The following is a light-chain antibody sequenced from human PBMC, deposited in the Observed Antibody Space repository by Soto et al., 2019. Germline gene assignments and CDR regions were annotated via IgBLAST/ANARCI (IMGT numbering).Light chain of an antibody. CDR3: SSYTTSNTYV. Sequence: QSALTQPPSVSGSPGQSVTISCTGVRSDIGSSNSVSWYQQVPGTVPKLMIFEVTKWPSGVPDRFSGSKSGNTASLTISGLRAEDEADYYCSSYTTSNTYVFGTGTKLTVL. J-gene: IGLJ1*01. CDR2: EVT. V-gene: IGLV2-18*02. CDR1: RSDIGSSNS.